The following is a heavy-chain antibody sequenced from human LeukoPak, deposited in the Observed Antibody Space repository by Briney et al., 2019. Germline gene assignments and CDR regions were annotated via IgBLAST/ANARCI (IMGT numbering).Heavy chain of an antibody. CDR3: ARDIGGAGY. CDR2: SNHSGRT. CDR1: GDFFSVYY. V-gene: IGHV4-34*01. D-gene: IGHD6-19*01. Sequence: SETLSLTCAVYGDFFSVYYGSWIRQPPGKGLEWMGESNHSGRTIYNPSLTSRVTISVDTSKNQFSLKLNSVTAADTAVYYCARDIGGAGYWGQGTLVTVSS. J-gene: IGHJ4*02.